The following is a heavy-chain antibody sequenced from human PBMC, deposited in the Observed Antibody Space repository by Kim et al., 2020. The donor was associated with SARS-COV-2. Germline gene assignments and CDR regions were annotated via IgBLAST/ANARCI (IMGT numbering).Heavy chain of an antibody. D-gene: IGHD6-13*01. CDR1: GFTFSSYA. CDR2: ISYDGSNK. CDR3: ARDRWTYSYSSSHY. V-gene: IGHV3-30*04. J-gene: IGHJ4*02. Sequence: GGSLRLSCAASGFTFSSYAMHWVRQAPGKGLEWLAVISYDGSNKYYADSVKGRFTISRDNSKNTLYLQMNSLRAEDTAVYYCARDRWTYSYSSSHYWGQGTLVTVSS.